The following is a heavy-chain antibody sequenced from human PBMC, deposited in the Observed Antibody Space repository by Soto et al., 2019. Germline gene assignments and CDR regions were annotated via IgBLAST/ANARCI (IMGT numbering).Heavy chain of an antibody. D-gene: IGHD3-10*01. V-gene: IGHV4-59*08. CDR3: ARHHYGSGSTYFDY. CDR1: GGSISSYY. J-gene: IGHJ4*02. Sequence: SETLSLTCTVSGGSISSYYWSWIRQPPGKGLEWIGYIYYSGSTNYNPSLKSRVTISVDTSKNQFSLKLNSMTAADTAVYYCARHHYGSGSTYFDYWGQGTPVTVSS. CDR2: IYYSGST.